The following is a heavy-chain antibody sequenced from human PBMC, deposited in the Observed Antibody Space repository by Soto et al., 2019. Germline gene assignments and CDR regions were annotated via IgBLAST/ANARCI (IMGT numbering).Heavy chain of an antibody. J-gene: IGHJ4*02. CDR2: INHSGST. CDR1: GGSFSGYY. Sequence: SETLSLTCAVYGGSFSGYYWSWIRQPPGKGLEWIGEINHSGSTNYNPSLKSRVTISVDTSKNQFSLKLSSVTAAGTAAYYCARSGKQWLVRKFDYWGQGTLVTVSS. CDR3: ARSGKQWLVRKFDY. D-gene: IGHD6-19*01. V-gene: IGHV4-34*01.